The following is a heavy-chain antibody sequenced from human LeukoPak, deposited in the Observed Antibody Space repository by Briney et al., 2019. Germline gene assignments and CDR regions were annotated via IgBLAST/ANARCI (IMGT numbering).Heavy chain of an antibody. CDR1: GGSISSYY. V-gene: IGHV4-59*13. CDR2: VYYSGST. Sequence: PSETLSLTCTVSGGSISSYYWSWIRQPPGKGLEWIGYVYYSGSTTYNPSLKCRVTISVDTSKNQFSLKLSSVTAADTAVYYCARAPYTSGFYFFDPWGQGTLVTVSS. J-gene: IGHJ5*02. CDR3: ARAPYTSGFYFFDP. D-gene: IGHD3-22*01.